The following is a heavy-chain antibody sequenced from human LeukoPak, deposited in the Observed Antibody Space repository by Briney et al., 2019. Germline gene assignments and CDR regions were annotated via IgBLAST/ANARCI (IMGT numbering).Heavy chain of an antibody. CDR3: ARGLWAEGGVGYYFDY. D-gene: IGHD2-21*01. J-gene: IGHJ4*02. Sequence: PGGSLRLSCAASGFPFSSYSMNWVRQAPGKGLEWVSSISGSSIYKYYADSVEGRFTISRDNAKNSLYLQMNSLRAEDTAVYYCARGLWAEGGVGYYFDYWGQGTLVTVSS. V-gene: IGHV3-21*01. CDR1: GFPFSSYS. CDR2: ISGSSIYK.